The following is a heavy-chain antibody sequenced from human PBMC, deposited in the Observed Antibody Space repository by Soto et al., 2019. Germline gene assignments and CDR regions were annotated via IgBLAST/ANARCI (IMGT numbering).Heavy chain of an antibody. D-gene: IGHD2-2*02. Sequence: QITLKESGPTLVKPTQTLTLTCTFSGFSLSTSGVGVGWIRQPPGKALEWLALIYWDDDKRSRPSLKSRLTITKDTSKNQVVLTMTNMDPVDTVTYYCAHTVRYNSGSVEYFQHWGQATLVTVSS. CDR1: GFSLSTSGVG. CDR2: IYWDDDK. J-gene: IGHJ1*01. CDR3: AHTVRYNSGSVEYFQH. V-gene: IGHV2-5*02.